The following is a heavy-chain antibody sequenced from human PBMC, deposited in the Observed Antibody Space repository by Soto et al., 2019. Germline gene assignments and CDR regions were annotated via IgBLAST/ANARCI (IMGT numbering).Heavy chain of an antibody. J-gene: IGHJ5*02. Sequence: GESLKISCKGSGYSFTNYWISWVRQMPGKGLEWMGRIDPSDSYTNYSPSFQGHVTISADKSISTAYLQWSSLGAEDTAVYYFPTHPERIAQIGGSAPWGQGTLVTVSP. CDR1: GYSFTNYW. CDR2: IDPSDSYT. V-gene: IGHV5-10-1*01. CDR3: PTHPERIAQIGGSAP. D-gene: IGHD1-1*01.